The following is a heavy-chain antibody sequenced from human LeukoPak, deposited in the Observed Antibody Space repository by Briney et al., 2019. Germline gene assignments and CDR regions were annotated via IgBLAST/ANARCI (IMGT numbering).Heavy chain of an antibody. CDR3: ARSRDRGIAARPYDY. J-gene: IGHJ4*02. Sequence: GESLKISCKGSGYSFTSYWIGWVRQMPGKGLEWMGIIYPGDSDTRYSPSLQGQVTISADKSISTAYLQWSSLKASDTAMYYCARSRDRGIAARPYDYWGQGTLVTVSS. D-gene: IGHD6-6*01. CDR1: GYSFTSYW. CDR2: IYPGDSDT. V-gene: IGHV5-51*01.